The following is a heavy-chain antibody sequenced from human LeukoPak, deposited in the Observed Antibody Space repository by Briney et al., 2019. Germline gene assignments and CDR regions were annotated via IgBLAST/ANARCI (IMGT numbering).Heavy chain of an antibody. D-gene: IGHD5-18*01. CDR2: IRSKANSYAT. Sequence: QPGGSLRLSCAASGFTFSGSAMHWVRQASGKGLEWVGRIRSKANSYATAYAASVKGRFTISRDDSKNTAYLQMNSLKTEDTAVYYCTRQRRVCSYGNRNYYYYGMDVWGQGTTVTVSS. J-gene: IGHJ6*02. CDR1: GFTFSGSA. V-gene: IGHV3-73*01. CDR3: TRQRRVCSYGNRNYYYYGMDV.